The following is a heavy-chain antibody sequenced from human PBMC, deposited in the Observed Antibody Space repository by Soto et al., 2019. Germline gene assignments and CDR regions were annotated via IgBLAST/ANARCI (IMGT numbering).Heavy chain of an antibody. Sequence: PGGSLRLRCAASGCTCVSYGSHWVRQAPGKGLEWVAVISYDGSNKYYADSVKGRFTISRDNSKNTLYLQMNSLRAEDTAVYYCAKADGSYFSNGMDVWGQGTTVTVSS. CDR3: AKADGSYFSNGMDV. J-gene: IGHJ6*02. CDR2: ISYDGSNK. V-gene: IGHV3-30*18. CDR1: GCTCVSYG. D-gene: IGHD1-26*01.